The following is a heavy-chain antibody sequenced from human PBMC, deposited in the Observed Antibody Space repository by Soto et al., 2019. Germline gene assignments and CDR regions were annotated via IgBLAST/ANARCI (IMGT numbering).Heavy chain of an antibody. CDR3: AKDRHSRAD. V-gene: IGHV3-30*18. CDR2: IAYDGSNK. J-gene: IGHJ4*02. D-gene: IGHD4-4*01. Sequence: QVQLVESGGGVVQPGRSLRLSCADSGFNFSSQGMHWVRQAPGKGLEWVAVIAYDGSNKYYADSVKGRFTISRDNSKNTVDLQMNSLGVEDTAVYYCAKDRHSRADWGQGTLVTVTS. CDR1: GFNFSSQG.